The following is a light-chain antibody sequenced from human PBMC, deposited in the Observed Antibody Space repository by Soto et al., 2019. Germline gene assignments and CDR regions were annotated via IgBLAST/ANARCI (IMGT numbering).Light chain of an antibody. CDR3: SSYTTTATLM. V-gene: IGLV2-14*01. Sequence: QSVLTQPASVSGSPGQSITISCTGTSSDIGGHNYVSWYQHFPGTAPKLILYEVTQRPSGVSPRFSGSKSGNTASLTISGLQSEDEADYYCSSYTTTATLMFGGGTQLTVL. CDR2: EVT. CDR1: SSDIGGHNY. J-gene: IGLJ7*01.